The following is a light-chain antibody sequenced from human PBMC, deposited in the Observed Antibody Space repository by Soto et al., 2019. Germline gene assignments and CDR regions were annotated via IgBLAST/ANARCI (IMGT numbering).Light chain of an antibody. J-gene: IGKJ4*01. CDR1: QSVKSN. CDR2: DAS. CDR3: QQYYQLLI. Sequence: EIVMTQSPATLSVSPGERGTLSCRASQSVKSNLAWYQQKPGQAPRLLLYDASTRATGIPDRFSGSGCGTEVTLPIISLQSEDFAVYYCQQYYQLLIFGGGTKGEIK. V-gene: IGKV3-15*01.